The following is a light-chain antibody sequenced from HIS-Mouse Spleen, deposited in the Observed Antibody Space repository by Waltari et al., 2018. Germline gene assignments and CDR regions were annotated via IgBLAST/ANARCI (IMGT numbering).Light chain of an antibody. Sequence: QSALTHPASVSGSPGQSITISCTGISSYVGSYNLVSCYQQHPGKAPKLMIYEGSKRPSGVSNRFSGSKSGNTASLTISGLQAEDEADYYCCSYAGSSTYVFGTGTKVTVL. J-gene: IGLJ1*01. CDR2: EGS. CDR3: CSYAGSSTYV. CDR1: SSYVGSYNL. V-gene: IGLV2-23*01.